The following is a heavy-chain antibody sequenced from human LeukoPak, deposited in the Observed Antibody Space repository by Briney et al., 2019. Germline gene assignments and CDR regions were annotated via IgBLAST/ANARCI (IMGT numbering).Heavy chain of an antibody. CDR1: GYTFTSYY. V-gene: IGHV1-46*01. Sequence: ASVKVSCKASGYTFTSYYMHWVRQAPGQGLEWMGIINPSGGSTSYAQRFQGRVTMTRDTYTSTVYMELSSLRSEDTAVYYCARGRRRQDAFDIWGQGTMVTVSS. CDR2: INPSGGST. J-gene: IGHJ3*02. CDR3: ARGRRRQDAFDI.